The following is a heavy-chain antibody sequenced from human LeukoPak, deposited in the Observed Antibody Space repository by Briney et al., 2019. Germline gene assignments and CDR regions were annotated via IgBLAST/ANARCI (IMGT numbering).Heavy chain of an antibody. D-gene: IGHD3-10*01. V-gene: IGHV3-23*01. CDR3: AKDAYYYGSGSRFDY. Sequence: GGSLRLSCAASGFTFSSYGMSWVRQAPGKGLEWVSGISGSGGTTYYADSVKGRFTISRDNSKNTLYLQMNSLRAEDTAVYYCAKDAYYYGSGSRFDYWGQGTLVTVSS. J-gene: IGHJ4*02. CDR2: ISGSGGTT. CDR1: GFTFSSYG.